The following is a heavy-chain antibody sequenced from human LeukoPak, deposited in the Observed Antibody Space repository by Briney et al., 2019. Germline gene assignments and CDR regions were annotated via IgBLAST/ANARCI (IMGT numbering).Heavy chain of an antibody. CDR2: VYNSGST. J-gene: IGHJ4*02. V-gene: IGHV4-59*11. CDR1: GGSLSSHY. Sequence: SETLSLTCTVSGGSLSSHYWSWIRQPPGKRLEWIGFVYNSGSTNYNPSLESRVTISVDTSKNQFSLRLSSVTAADTAVYYCARMKEDYDFWSGYLDYWGQGTLVTVSS. CDR3: ARMKEDYDFWSGYLDY. D-gene: IGHD3-3*01.